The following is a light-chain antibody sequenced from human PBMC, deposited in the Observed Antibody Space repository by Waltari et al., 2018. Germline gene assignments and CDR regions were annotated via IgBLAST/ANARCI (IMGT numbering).Light chain of an antibody. J-gene: IGKJ2*01. V-gene: IGKV4-1*01. CDR2: LTS. Sequence: DIVMTQSPDSLAVSLGERATINCKSSPNVLYGSDNKHYLAWFQQKPGQPPKLLIYLTSTRASGVPDRLSGSGSGTEFTLTISSLQAEDVAVYYCQQFYTTPPMFTFGQGTKVEIK. CDR1: PNVLYGSDNKHY. CDR3: QQFYTTPPMFT.